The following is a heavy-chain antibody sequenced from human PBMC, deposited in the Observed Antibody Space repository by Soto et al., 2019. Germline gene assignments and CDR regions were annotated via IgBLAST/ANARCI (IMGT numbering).Heavy chain of an antibody. D-gene: IGHD1-1*01. CDR3: AHRIERRDGHYFDY. CDR1: GFSLSTSGEC. V-gene: IGHV2-5*02. CDR2: IYWDGDE. Sequence: QITLKESGPTLVKPTQTLTLTCTFSGFSLSTSGECVGWIRQPPGKALEWLAHIYWDGDERYSPSLKSRITITKDTSKNQVVLRMTNTDPVDTATYYCAHRIERRDGHYFDYRGQGTLVTVSS. J-gene: IGHJ4*02.